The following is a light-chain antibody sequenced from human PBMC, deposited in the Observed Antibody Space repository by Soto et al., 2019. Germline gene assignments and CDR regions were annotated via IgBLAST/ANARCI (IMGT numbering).Light chain of an antibody. V-gene: IGLV2-14*01. J-gene: IGLJ1*01. Sequence: QSVLTQPASVSGSPGQSITISCTGTSSDVGGYNYVSWYQHHPGKAPKLMIYEVSNRPSGVSTRFSGSKSGNTASLTISGLQAEDEADYYCSSYTSSSTLYVFGTGTKVTV. CDR2: EVS. CDR1: SSDVGGYNY. CDR3: SSYTSSSTLYV.